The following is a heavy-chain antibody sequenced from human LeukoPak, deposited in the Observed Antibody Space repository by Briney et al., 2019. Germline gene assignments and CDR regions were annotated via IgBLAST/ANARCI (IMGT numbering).Heavy chain of an antibody. CDR2: MITFFGAA. J-gene: IGHJ5*02. D-gene: IGHD3-9*01. V-gene: IGHV1-69*05. CDR3: ASDFDWFLSGNWFDP. CDR1: GGTISSYA. Sequence: SVKVSCKASGGTISSYAISWGRQAPRQGLEWVGGMITFFGAANYAQKFQSRVTTTTDESTSTAYMELSSLRSEDTAVYYCASDFDWFLSGNWFDPWGQGTLVTVSS.